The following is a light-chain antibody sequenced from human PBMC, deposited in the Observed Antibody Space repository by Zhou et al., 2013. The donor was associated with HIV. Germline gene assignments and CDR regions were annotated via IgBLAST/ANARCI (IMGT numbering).Light chain of an antibody. J-gene: IGKJ2*01. CDR1: HTVTSNY. V-gene: IGKV3-20*01. Sequence: EIVLTQSPGTLSLSPGERATLSCRASHTVTSNYLAWYQQKPGQGPKVLIFGASTRANGIPDRFSGSGSGREFTLTISGLQSEDFALYFCQQYDTWPSFGQGTKLQIK. CDR2: GAS. CDR3: QQYDTWPS.